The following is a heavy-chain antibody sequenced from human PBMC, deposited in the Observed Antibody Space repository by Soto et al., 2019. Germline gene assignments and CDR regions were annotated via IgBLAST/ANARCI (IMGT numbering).Heavy chain of an antibody. J-gene: IGHJ4*02. CDR1: GGSISSYY. CDR2: IYYSGGT. Sequence: QVQLQESGPGLVKPSETLSLTCTVSGGSISSYYWSWIRQPTGKGLEWIGYIYYSGGTNYNPPLNSRVTITTDTSQHQFHPKLSSVTAPDTAGYYCARPYLDSFDYWGQGTLVTVSS. V-gene: IGHV4-59*08. CDR3: ARPYLDSFDY. D-gene: IGHD1-1*01.